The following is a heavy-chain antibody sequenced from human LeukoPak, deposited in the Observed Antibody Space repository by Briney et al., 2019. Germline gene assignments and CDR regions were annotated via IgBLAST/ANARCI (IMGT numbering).Heavy chain of an antibody. CDR1: GGSISSYY. D-gene: IGHD4-17*01. V-gene: IGHV4-59*08. J-gene: IGHJ6*02. CDR2: IYYSGST. Sequence: PSETLSLTCTVSGGSISSYYWSWIRQPPGKGLEWIGYIYYSGSTNYNPSLKSRVTISVDTSKNQFSLKLSSVTAADTAVYYCARSYYGDRHYLYYYGMDVWGQGTTVTVSS. CDR3: ARSYYGDRHYLYYYGMDV.